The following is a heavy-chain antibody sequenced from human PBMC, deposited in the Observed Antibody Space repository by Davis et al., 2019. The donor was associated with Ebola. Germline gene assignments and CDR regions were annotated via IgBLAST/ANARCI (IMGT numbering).Heavy chain of an antibody. J-gene: IGHJ6*03. D-gene: IGHD1-26*01. CDR2: IHPGHLDT. V-gene: IGHV5-51*01. CDR3: ARRGWDLHYYYYMDV. Sequence: GESLKISCKASGYTFTSYWIGWVRQMPGKGLEWMGIIHPGHLDTRYSPSFQGQVTISVDKSTNTAFLQWSSLEDSDTATYYCARRGWDLHYYYYMDVWGEGTTVTVSS. CDR1: GYTFTSYW.